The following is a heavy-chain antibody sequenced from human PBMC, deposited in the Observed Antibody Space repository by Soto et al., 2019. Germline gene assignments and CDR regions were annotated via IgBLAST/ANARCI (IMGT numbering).Heavy chain of an antibody. J-gene: IGHJ3*02. CDR2: IIPIFGTA. CDR1: GGTFSSYA. CDR3: ARTQEPYDSSGLDI. V-gene: IGHV1-69*13. Sequence: SVKVSCKASGGTFSSYAISWVRQAPGQGLEWMGGIIPIFGTANYAQKFQGRVTITADESTSTAYMEMSSLRSEDTAVYYCARTQEPYDSSGLDIWGQGTMVTVSS. D-gene: IGHD3-22*01.